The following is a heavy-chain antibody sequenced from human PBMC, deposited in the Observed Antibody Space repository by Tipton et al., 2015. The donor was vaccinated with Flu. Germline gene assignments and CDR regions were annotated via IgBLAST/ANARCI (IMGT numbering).Heavy chain of an antibody. V-gene: IGHV4-59*01. CDR1: GGSISSYY. CDR2: IYYSGST. J-gene: IGHJ6*02. Sequence: LRLSCTVSGGSISSYYWSWIRQPPGKGLEWIGYIYYSGSTNYNPSLKSRVTISVDTSKNQFSLKLSSVTAADTAVYYCARDRPNYYYYGMDVWGQGTTGTVSS. CDR3: ARDRPNYYYYGMDV.